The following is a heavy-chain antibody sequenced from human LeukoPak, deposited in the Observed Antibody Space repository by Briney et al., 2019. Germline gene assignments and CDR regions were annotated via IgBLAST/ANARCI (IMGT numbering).Heavy chain of an antibody. CDR2: ISGSGGST. CDR3: ARAGSGSYAYDY. CDR1: GFTFSSYA. V-gene: IGHV3-23*01. D-gene: IGHD3-10*01. J-gene: IGHJ4*02. Sequence: TGGSLRLSCAASGFTFSSYAMSWVRQAPGKGLEWVSAISGSGGSTYYADSVKGRFTISRDNSKNTLYLQMNSLRAEDTAVYYCARAGSGSYAYDYWGQGTLVTVSS.